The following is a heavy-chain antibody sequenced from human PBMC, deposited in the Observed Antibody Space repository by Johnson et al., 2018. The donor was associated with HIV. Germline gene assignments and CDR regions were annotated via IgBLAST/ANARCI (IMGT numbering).Heavy chain of an antibody. J-gene: IGHJ3*02. Sequence: MNWVRQVPGKGLEWVGRIRSKANSYATAYAASVKGRFTISRDDSKNTAYLQMNSLKTEDTAVYYCTTVDSSGYHNDAFDIWGQGTMVTVSS. CDR2: IRSKANSYAT. V-gene: IGHV3-73*01. CDR3: TTVDSSGYHNDAFDI. D-gene: IGHD3-22*01.